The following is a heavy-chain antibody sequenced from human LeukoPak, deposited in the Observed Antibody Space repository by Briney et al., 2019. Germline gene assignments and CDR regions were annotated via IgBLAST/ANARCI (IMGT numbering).Heavy chain of an antibody. CDR1: GFTFDDYG. D-gene: IGHD1-26*01. CDR3: ARGIVGATFDY. J-gene: IGHJ4*02. Sequence: GGSLRLSCAASGFTFDDYGMSWVRQAPGKGLEWVPGINWNGGSTGYADSVKGRFTISRDNAKNSLYLQMNSLRAEDTALYHCARGIVGATFDYWGQGTLVTVSS. V-gene: IGHV3-20*01. CDR2: INWNGGST.